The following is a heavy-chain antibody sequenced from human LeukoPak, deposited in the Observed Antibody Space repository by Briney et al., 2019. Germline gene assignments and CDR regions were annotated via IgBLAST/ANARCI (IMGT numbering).Heavy chain of an antibody. J-gene: IGHJ4*02. CDR1: GFTFSSYG. CDR3: ARVVPPTDYGSGSYFWDPYYFDY. CDR2: IRYDGSNK. D-gene: IGHD3-10*01. V-gene: IGHV3-30*02. Sequence: GGSLRLSCAASGFTFSSYGMHWVRQAPGKGLEGVAFIRYDGSNKYYADSVKGRFTISRDNSKNTLYLQMDSLRAEDTAVYYCARVVPPTDYGSGSYFWDPYYFDYWGQGTLVTVSS.